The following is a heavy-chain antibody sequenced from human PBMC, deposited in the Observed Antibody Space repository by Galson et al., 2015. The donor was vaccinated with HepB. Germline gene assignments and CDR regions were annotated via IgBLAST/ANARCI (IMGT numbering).Heavy chain of an antibody. Sequence: TLSLTCTVSGGSISSGSYYWSWIRQPAGKGLEWIGRIYTSGSTNYNPSLKSRVTMSVDTSKNQFSLKLSSVTAADTAVYYCARDRWHYDFWSGPEEVRLAFDIWGQGTMVTVSS. V-gene: IGHV4-61*02. CDR1: GGSISSGSYY. J-gene: IGHJ3*02. D-gene: IGHD3-3*01. CDR2: IYTSGST. CDR3: ARDRWHYDFWSGPEEVRLAFDI.